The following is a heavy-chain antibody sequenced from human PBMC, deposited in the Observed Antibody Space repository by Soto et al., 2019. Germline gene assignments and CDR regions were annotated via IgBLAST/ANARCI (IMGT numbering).Heavy chain of an antibody. Sequence: GSLKISCKGSGYSFAGYWITWVRQKPGKGLEWMGRIDPSGSQTYYSPSFRGHVTISVTKSITTVFLQWSSLRASDTAMYYCARQIYDSDTGPNFQYYFDSWGQGTPVTVSS. J-gene: IGHJ4*02. V-gene: IGHV5-10-1*01. CDR1: GYSFAGYW. D-gene: IGHD3-22*01. CDR3: ARQIYDSDTGPNFQYYFDS. CDR2: IDPSGSQT.